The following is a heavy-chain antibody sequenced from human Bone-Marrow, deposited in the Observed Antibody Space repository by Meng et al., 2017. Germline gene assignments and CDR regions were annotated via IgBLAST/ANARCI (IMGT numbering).Heavy chain of an antibody. Sequence: QVQLVQSGSELKKPGASVKVSCKASGYTLTTYDINWVRQAPGQGLEWMGWINTNTGNPTFAHGFTGRVVVALDSSVSTADLQISSLRAKDTAVYYCAIGWVVTPGGDYWGQGTLVTVSS. CDR1: GYTLTTYD. CDR2: INTNTGNP. CDR3: AIGWVVTPGGDY. V-gene: IGHV7-4-1*02. J-gene: IGHJ4*02. D-gene: IGHD4-23*01.